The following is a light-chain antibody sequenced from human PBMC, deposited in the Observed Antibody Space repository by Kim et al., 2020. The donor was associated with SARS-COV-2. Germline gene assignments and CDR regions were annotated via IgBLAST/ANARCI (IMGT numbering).Light chain of an antibody. V-gene: IGLV2-14*01. CDR3: SSYTSTTTVDV. CDR1: FSGSGDYNY. J-gene: IGLJ1*01. CDR2: EVN. Sequence: QSVNVTCSGTFSGSGDYNYSTWYKHHPTKTATIIRYEVNERPSGVSNRFSRSKSGNTASLAISGLEAEDEADYYCSSYTSTTTVDVFGTGTKVTVL.